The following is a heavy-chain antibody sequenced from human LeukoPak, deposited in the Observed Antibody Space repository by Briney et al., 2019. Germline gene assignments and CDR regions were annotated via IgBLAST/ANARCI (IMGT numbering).Heavy chain of an antibody. V-gene: IGHV3-7*01. D-gene: IGHD3-22*01. CDR2: IKQDGSEK. Sequence: QAGGSLRLSCAASGFTFSSYWMSWVRQAPGKGLEWVANIKQDGSEKYYVDSVKGRFTISRDNAKNSLYLQMNSLRAEDTAVYYCARVPDVDSMIVVVITEDAFDIWGQGTMVTVSS. CDR3: ARVPDVDSMIVVVITEDAFDI. J-gene: IGHJ3*02. CDR1: GFTFSSYW.